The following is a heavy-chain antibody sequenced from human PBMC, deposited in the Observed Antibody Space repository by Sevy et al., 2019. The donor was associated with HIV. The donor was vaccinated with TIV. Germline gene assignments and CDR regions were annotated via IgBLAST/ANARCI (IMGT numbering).Heavy chain of an antibody. CDR2: ISGSSSYI. D-gene: IGHD3-3*01. V-gene: IGHV3-21*01. J-gene: IGHJ5*02. CDR3: ARDSYDFWSGYYQGNWFDP. Sequence: GGSLRLSCAASGFNFNIYSMNWVRQAPGKGLEWVSSISGSSSYIFYADSVKGRFTISRDNAKNSLYLQMNSLRAEDTAVYYCARDSYDFWSGYYQGNWFDPWGQGTLVTVSS. CDR1: GFNFNIYS.